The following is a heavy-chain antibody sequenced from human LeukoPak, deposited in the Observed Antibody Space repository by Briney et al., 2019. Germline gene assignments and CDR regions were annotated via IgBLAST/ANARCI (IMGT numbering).Heavy chain of an antibody. CDR1: GYTLTELS. D-gene: IGHD1-26*01. V-gene: IGHV1-24*01. J-gene: IGHJ3*02. Sequence: GASVKVSCKVSGYTLTELSMQWVRQAPGKGLEGMGGFYPEDGETIYAQKFQGRVTMTEDTSTDTAYMELSSLRSEDTAVYYCATDFGVPGSYRNDAFDIWGQGTMVTVSS. CDR2: FYPEDGET. CDR3: ATDFGVPGSYRNDAFDI.